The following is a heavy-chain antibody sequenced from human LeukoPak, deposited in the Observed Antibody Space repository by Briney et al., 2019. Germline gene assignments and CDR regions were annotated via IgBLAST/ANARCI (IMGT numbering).Heavy chain of an antibody. CDR1: GFTFSSYW. CDR3: AKYNYGSGRPFDY. Sequence: GGSLRLSCAASGFTFSSYWMHWVRQAPGKGLVWVSRINSDGSRTTYADSVKGRFTISRDNAKNTLYLQMNSLRAEDTAVYYCAKYNYGSGRPFDYWGQGTLVTVSS. D-gene: IGHD3-10*01. V-gene: IGHV3-74*01. CDR2: INSDGSRT. J-gene: IGHJ4*02.